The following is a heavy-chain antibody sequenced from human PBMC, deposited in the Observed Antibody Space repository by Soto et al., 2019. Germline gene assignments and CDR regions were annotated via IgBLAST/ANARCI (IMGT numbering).Heavy chain of an antibody. V-gene: IGHV3-23*01. J-gene: IGHJ6*03. CDR3: AKKSSSTSCYACYYYYMGV. CDR2: ISGSGGST. D-gene: IGHD2-2*01. Sequence: GGSLRLSCAASGFTFSSYAMSWVRQAPGKGLEWVSAISGSGGSTYYADSVKGRFTISRDNSKNTLYLQMNSLRAEDTAVYYCAKKSSSTSCYACYYYYMGVWGKGTTVTVSS. CDR1: GFTFSSYA.